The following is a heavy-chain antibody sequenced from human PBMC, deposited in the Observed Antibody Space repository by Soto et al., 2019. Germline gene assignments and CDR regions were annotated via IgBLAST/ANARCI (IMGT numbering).Heavy chain of an antibody. CDR1: GFTFSSYE. Sequence: SLRLSCAASGFTFSSYEMNWVRQAPGKGLEWVSYISSSGSTIYYADSVKGRFTISRDNAKNSLYLQMNSLRAEDTAVYYCARAEQWLDRYPLYYFDYWGQGTLVTVSS. V-gene: IGHV3-48*03. CDR3: ARAEQWLDRYPLYYFDY. J-gene: IGHJ4*02. CDR2: ISSSGSTI. D-gene: IGHD6-19*01.